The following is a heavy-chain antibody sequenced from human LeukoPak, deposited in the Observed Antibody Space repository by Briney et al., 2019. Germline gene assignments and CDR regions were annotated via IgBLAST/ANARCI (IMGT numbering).Heavy chain of an antibody. J-gene: IGHJ3*02. CDR2: IYYSGTT. D-gene: IGHD4-23*01. CDR1: GGSISTSSYY. Sequence: PSETLSLTCTVPGGSISTSSYYWGWARQHPGKGLEWIGTIYYSGTTYYNPSLKNRVTISVDTSKNQSCLKLSSVTAADTAVYYCARPYGGNSGDAFDIWGQGTMVTVSS. CDR3: ARPYGGNSGDAFDI. V-gene: IGHV4-39*07.